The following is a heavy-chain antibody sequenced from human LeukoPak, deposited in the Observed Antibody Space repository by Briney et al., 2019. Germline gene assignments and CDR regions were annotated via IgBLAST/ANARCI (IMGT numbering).Heavy chain of an antibody. CDR2: TYYRSKWYN. CDR1: GDSVSSNSSS. CDR3: TRGSWFDP. J-gene: IGHJ5*02. Sequence: SQTLSLTCAISGDSVSSNSSSWNWIRQSPSRGLEWLGRTYYRSKWYNNYALSVKSRITINPDTSKNQFSLQLNSVTPEDTAVYYCTRGSWFDPWGQGTLVTVSS. D-gene: IGHD3-10*01. V-gene: IGHV6-1*01.